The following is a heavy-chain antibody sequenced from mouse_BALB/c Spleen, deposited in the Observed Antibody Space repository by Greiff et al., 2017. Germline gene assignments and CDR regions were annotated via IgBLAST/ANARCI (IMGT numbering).Heavy chain of an antibody. CDR1: GYTFTSYY. CDR2: IYPGNVNT. D-gene: IGHD2-1*01. CDR3: AYGNYVGWY. J-gene: IGHJ2*01. Sequence: VQLQQSGPELVKPGASVRISCKASGYTFTSYYIHWVKQRPGQGLEWIGWIYPGNVNTKYNEKFKGKATLTADKSSSTAYMQLSSLTSEDSAVYFCAYGNYVGWYWGQGTTLTVSS. V-gene: IGHV1S56*01.